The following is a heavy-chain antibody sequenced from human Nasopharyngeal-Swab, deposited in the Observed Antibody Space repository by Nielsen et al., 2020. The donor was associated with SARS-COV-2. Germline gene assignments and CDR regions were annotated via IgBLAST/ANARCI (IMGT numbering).Heavy chain of an antibody. D-gene: IGHD4-17*01. CDR1: GGSISSGSYY. V-gene: IGHV4-61*02. J-gene: IGHJ6*03. CDR3: ARGLRGVTTYYYYYYMDV. CDR2: IYTSGST. Sequence: SETLSLTCTVPGGSISSGSYYWSWIRQPAGEGLEWIGRIYTSGSTNYNPSLKSRVTISVDTSKNQFSLKLSSVTAADTAVYYCARGLRGVTTYYYYYYMDVWGKGTTVTVSS.